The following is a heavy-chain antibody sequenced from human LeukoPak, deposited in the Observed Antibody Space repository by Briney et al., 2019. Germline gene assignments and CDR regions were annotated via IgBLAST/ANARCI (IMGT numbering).Heavy chain of an antibody. CDR3: ARVVTTGTGRSAFDI. CDR1: GYTFTSYD. CDR2: MNPNSGNT. Sequence: ASVKVSCKASGYTFTSYDINWVRQATGQGLEWMGWMNPNSGNTGYAQKFQGRVAITRNTSISTAYMELSSLRSEDTAVYYCARVVTTGTGRSAFDIWGQGTMVTVSS. D-gene: IGHD4-17*01. J-gene: IGHJ3*02. V-gene: IGHV1-8*03.